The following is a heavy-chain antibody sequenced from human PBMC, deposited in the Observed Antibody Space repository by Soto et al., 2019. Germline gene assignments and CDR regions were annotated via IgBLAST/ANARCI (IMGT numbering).Heavy chain of an antibody. CDR2: ISYDGSNK. V-gene: IGHV3-30-3*01. CDR1: GFTFSSYA. J-gene: IGHJ5*02. D-gene: IGHD3-10*01. CDR3: ASLGNTYYYGSGSFRNWFDP. Sequence: QVQLVESGGGVVQPGRSLRLSCAASGFTFSSYAMHWVRQAPGKGLEWVAVISYDGSNKYYADSVKGRFTISRDNSKNTQYLQMNSLRAEDTAVYYCASLGNTYYYGSGSFRNWFDPWGQGTLVTVSS.